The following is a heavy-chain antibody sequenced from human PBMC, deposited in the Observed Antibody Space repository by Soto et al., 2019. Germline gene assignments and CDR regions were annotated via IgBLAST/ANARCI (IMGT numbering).Heavy chain of an antibody. CDR2: MSYDGSK. CDR3: AKDFTPWFGDYFYYYYGMDV. Sequence: PGGSLRLSCAAAGFTFSSYGMHWVRQAPGTWLEWVAVMSYDGSKYYADTVKGRFTISRDNSKNTLYLQINSLRPEDTAVYYCAKDFTPWFGDYFYYYYGMDVWGQGXTVTVSS. D-gene: IGHD4-17*01. V-gene: IGHV3-30*18. CDR1: GFTFSSYG. J-gene: IGHJ6*02.